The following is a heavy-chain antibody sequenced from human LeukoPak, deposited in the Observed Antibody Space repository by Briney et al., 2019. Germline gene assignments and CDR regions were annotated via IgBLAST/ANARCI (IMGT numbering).Heavy chain of an antibody. Sequence: SETLSLTCAVSGGSISPYHWTWIRQPPGKGLEWVGYISYSGSTNYNPSLKSRVTISIDTSKSQFSLKLSSVTAADTAVYYCARHLDYYGSGSYEYWGQGTLVTVSS. J-gene: IGHJ4*02. D-gene: IGHD3-10*01. CDR2: ISYSGST. V-gene: IGHV4-59*08. CDR1: GGSISPYH. CDR3: ARHLDYYGSGSYEY.